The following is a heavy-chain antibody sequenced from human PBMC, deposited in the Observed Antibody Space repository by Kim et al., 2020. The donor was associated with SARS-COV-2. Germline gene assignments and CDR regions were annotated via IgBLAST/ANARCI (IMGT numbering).Heavy chain of an antibody. CDR1: GGSFSGYY. CDR3: ARGVPRFGNRNIQLWPYFDY. D-gene: IGHD5-18*01. Sequence: SETLSLTCAVYGGSFSGYYWSWIRQPPGKGLEWIGEINHSGSTNYNPSLKSRVTISVDTSKNQFSLKLSSVTAADTAVYYCARGVPRFGNRNIQLWPYFDYWGQGTLVTVSS. J-gene: IGHJ4*02. V-gene: IGHV4-34*01. CDR2: INHSGST.